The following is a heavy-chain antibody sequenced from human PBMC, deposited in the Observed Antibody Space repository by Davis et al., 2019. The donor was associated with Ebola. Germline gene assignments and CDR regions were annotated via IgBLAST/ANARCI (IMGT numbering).Heavy chain of an antibody. D-gene: IGHD5-12*01. CDR1: GGSFSGYY. CDR3: ARGPGFHLQYRYFQH. Sequence: SETLSLTCAVYGGSFSGYYWTWIRHLPGKGLEWIGEVSHSGNTNYSPSLKSRLTISADTSKNQFSLRLISVTAADTAVYFCARGPGFHLQYRYFQHWGRGTPVTVSS. V-gene: IGHV4-34*01. CDR2: VSHSGNT. J-gene: IGHJ1*01.